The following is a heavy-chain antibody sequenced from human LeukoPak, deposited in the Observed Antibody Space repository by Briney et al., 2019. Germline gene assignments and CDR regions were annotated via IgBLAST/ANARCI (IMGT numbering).Heavy chain of an antibody. D-gene: IGHD1-26*01. CDR2: ISDDGSNK. J-gene: IGHJ6*02. V-gene: IGHV3-30*18. CDR1: GFTFSSYG. Sequence: SGGSLRLSCGASGFTFSSYGMHWVRQAPGKGLEWVAVISDDGSNKYYVDSVKGRFTISRDNSKSTLYLQMSSLRAEDTAVYYCAKEWELLYYYFGMDVWGQGTAVTVSS. CDR3: AKEWELLYYYFGMDV.